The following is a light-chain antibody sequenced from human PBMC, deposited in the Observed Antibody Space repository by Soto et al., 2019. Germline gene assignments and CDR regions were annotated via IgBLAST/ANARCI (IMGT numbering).Light chain of an antibody. CDR1: SSDVGGYNY. V-gene: IGLV2-8*01. CDR3: SSYAGSNNWV. J-gene: IGLJ3*02. Sequence: QSALTQPPSASGSPGQSVTISCTGTSSDVGGYNYVSWYQQHPGTAPKLIIYEVTKRPSGVPDRFSGSKSGNTASLTFSGLKLEEEADNSGSSYAGSNNWVFGGGTKLPS. CDR2: EVT.